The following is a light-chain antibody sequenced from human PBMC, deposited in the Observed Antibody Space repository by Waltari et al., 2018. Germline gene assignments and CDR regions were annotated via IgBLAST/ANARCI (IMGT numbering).Light chain of an antibody. CDR3: SSYITTNTLEL. J-gene: IGLJ2*01. V-gene: IGLV2-14*03. Sequence: QSALTQPASVSGSPGQSITISCTGTSSAVGSYNYVPWYQHHPGKAPKLMIYDVSYRPSGVSNRFSGSKSGNTASLTISGLQAEDEADYYCSSYITTNTLELFGGGTSLTVL. CDR1: SSAVGSYNY. CDR2: DVS.